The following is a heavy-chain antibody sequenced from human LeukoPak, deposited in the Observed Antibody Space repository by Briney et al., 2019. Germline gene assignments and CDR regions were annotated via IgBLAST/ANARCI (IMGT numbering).Heavy chain of an antibody. CDR2: TYYRSKWYN. CDR1: GDSVSSDSAA. J-gene: IGHJ4*02. Sequence: SQTLSLTCAISGDSVSSDSAAWNWIRQAPSRGVEWLGRTYYRSKWYNDYAVSVKSRITINPDTSKNQFSLQLNSVTPEDTAVYFCARGRKWGESGFDYWGQGALVTVSS. CDR3: ARGRKWGESGFDY. D-gene: IGHD2-8*01. V-gene: IGHV6-1*01.